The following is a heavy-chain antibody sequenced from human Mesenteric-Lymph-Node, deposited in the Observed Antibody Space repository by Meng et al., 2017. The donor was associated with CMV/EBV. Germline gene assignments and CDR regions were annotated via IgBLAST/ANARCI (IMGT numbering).Heavy chain of an antibody. CDR1: GFTFSSYS. Sequence: GESLKISCAASGFTFSSYSMNWVRQAPGKGLEWVSSISSSSSYIYYADSVKGRFTISRDNAKNSLYLQMNSQRAEDTAVYYCARVKAVAGEPLDYWGQGTLVTVSS. V-gene: IGHV3-21*01. CDR2: ISSSSSYI. CDR3: ARVKAVAGEPLDY. D-gene: IGHD6-19*01. J-gene: IGHJ4*02.